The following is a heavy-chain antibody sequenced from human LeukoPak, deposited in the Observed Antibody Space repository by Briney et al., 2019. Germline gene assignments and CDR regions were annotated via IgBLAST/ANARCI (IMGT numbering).Heavy chain of an antibody. V-gene: IGHV1-2*02. CDR1: GYTFTGYY. Sequence: GASVKVSCKASGYTFTGYYMHWVRQAPGQGLEWMGWINPNSGGTNYAQKFQGRVTMTRDTSISTAYMELSRLRSDDTAVYYCARAFPDYYDSSGYPHDYYYYYMDVWGKGTTVTISS. CDR3: ARAFPDYYDSSGYPHDYYYYYMDV. J-gene: IGHJ6*03. D-gene: IGHD3-22*01. CDR2: INPNSGGT.